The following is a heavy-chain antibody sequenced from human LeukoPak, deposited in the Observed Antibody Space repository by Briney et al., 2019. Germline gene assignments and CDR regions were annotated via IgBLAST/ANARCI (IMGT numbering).Heavy chain of an antibody. Sequence: SETLSPTCTVSGGSISSYYWGWIRQPPGKGLGWFGFIYYSGSTNYNPSLKSRVTISVDTSKNQFSLKLSSVTAADTAVYYCARHGDDYDFWSGYVYFDYWGQGTLVTVSS. V-gene: IGHV4-59*08. J-gene: IGHJ4*02. CDR3: ARHGDDYDFWSGYVYFDY. D-gene: IGHD3-3*01. CDR1: GGSISSYY. CDR2: IYYSGST.